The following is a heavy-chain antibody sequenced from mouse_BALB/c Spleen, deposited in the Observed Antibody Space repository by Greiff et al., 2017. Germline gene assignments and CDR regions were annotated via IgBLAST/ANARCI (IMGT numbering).Heavy chain of an antibody. D-gene: IGHD1-1*01. CDR1: GYTFTSYT. J-gene: IGHJ4*01. V-gene: IGHV1-4*02. CDR3: ARILRLYYAMDY. Sequence: QVQLQQSAAELARPGASVKMSCKASGYTFTSYTMHWVKQRPGQGLEWIGYINPSSGYTEYNQKFKDKTTLTADKSSSTAYMQLSSLTSEDSAVYYCARILRLYYAMDYWGQGTSVTVSS. CDR2: INPSSGYT.